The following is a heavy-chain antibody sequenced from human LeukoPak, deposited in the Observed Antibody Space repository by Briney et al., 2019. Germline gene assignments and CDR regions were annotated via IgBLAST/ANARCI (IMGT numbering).Heavy chain of an antibody. CDR1: GFTFSSYW. CDR2: IKQDGSEK. V-gene: IGHV3-7*01. CDR3: ARILYYYYMDV. J-gene: IGHJ6*03. Sequence: QPGGSLRLSCAASGFTFSSYWMHWVRQAPGKGLEWVANIKQDGSEKYYVDSVKGRFTISRDNAKNSLYLQMNSLRAEDTAVYYCARILYYYYMDVWGKGTTVTVSS.